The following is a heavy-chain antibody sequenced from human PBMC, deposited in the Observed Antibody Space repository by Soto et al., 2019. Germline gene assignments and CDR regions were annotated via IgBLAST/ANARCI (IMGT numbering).Heavy chain of an antibody. CDR3: AGFGHYYGSGSHCYYGTDV. CDR1: VDSVSSDSAA. Sequence: SQTLSLTCAISVDSVSSDSAAWNWISQSPSRGLEWLGRTYYRSKWYNDYAVSVKSRISINPDTSKNQFSLQLNSVTPEDTAVYDCAGFGHYYGSGSHCYYGTDVWCQGNTVTVSS. V-gene: IGHV6-1*01. J-gene: IGHJ6*02. CDR2: TYYRSKWYN. D-gene: IGHD3-10*01.